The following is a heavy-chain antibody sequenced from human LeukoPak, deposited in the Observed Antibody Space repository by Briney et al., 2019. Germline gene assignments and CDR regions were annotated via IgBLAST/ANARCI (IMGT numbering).Heavy chain of an antibody. CDR2: ISISSSYI. J-gene: IGHJ4*02. D-gene: IGHD1-26*01. CDR1: GFTFSSYS. CDR3: ARVMVEGATLYFDY. Sequence: PGGSLRLSCAASGFTFSSYSMNWVRQAPGKGLEGVSSISISSSYIYYADSVKGRFTISRDNAKNSLYLQMNSLRAEDTAVYYCARVMVEGATLYFDYWGQGTLVTVSS. V-gene: IGHV3-21*01.